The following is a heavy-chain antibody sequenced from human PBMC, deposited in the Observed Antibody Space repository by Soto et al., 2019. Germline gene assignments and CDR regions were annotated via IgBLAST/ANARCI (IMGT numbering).Heavy chain of an antibody. CDR1: GFTFSSYA. D-gene: IGHD2-2*02. CDR3: AKDQDFQDSVVVPAAIHPSAAAADFDY. J-gene: IGHJ4*02. V-gene: IGHV3-23*01. Sequence: PGGSLRLSCAASGFTFSSYAMSWVRQAPGKGLEWVSAISGSGGRTYYADSVKGRFTISRDNSKNTLYLQMNSLRAEDTAVYYCAKDQDFQDSVVVPAAIHPSAAAADFDYWGQGTLVTVCS. CDR2: ISGSGGRT.